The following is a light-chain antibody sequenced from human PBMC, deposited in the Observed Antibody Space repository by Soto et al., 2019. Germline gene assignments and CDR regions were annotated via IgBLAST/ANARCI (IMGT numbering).Light chain of an antibody. CDR1: QRVADTY. Sequence: EIVLSQSPGTLSLSPGERATLSCRASQRVADTYLAWYQQKPGQAPRLLIYGASRRATGIPERFSGSGSETDFTLTISSLQSEDFAVYYCQQYNNWPPITFGQGTRLEIK. J-gene: IGKJ5*01. CDR2: GAS. V-gene: IGKV3-20*01. CDR3: QQYNNWPPIT.